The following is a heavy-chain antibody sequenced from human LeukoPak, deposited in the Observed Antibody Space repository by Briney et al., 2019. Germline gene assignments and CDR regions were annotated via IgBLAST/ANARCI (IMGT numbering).Heavy chain of an antibody. D-gene: IGHD2-21*01. CDR1: GFIFSHYG. CDR2: IQNDASTE. V-gene: IGHV3-33*05. Sequence: GRSLRLSCAASGFIFSHYGMHWVRQAPGKGLEWVAVIQNDASTENFADSVKGRFTISRDNSKNTVFLQMNSLRVEDTAVYYCARELSQIVWGGLDYGGQGTLVSVSS. CDR3: ARELSQIVWGGLDY. J-gene: IGHJ4*02.